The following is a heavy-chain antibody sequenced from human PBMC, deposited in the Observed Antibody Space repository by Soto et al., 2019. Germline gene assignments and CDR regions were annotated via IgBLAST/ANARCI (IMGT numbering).Heavy chain of an antibody. CDR2: LYYTGST. Sequence: SETLSLTCSVSGGSISSTSYFWAWIRQSPGTGLQWIGSLYYTGSTYYNPSLKGRVDISADTSKNQFFLRLTSVTAADTAVYYCARGLRWTRTFDFWGPGALVTSPQ. D-gene: IGHD3-3*01. CDR1: GGSISSTSYF. CDR3: ARGLRWTRTFDF. J-gene: IGHJ4*02. V-gene: IGHV4-39*01.